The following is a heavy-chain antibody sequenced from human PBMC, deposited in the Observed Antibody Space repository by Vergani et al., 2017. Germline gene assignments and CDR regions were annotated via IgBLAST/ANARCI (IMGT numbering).Heavy chain of an antibody. CDR2: ISASGNA. D-gene: IGHD2-15*01. V-gene: IGHV4-61*02. CDR3: ARRSGGYYSGGKVHPLRTAFDV. Sequence: QVQLQASGPGRVKPSQTLSLTCTMSGGSISAGYYFCSWIRQPAGKGLEWLGHISASGNASHSPSLKTRVSMSVDTSKNQFSLTVTSVTAADTAIYFCARRSGGYYSGGKVHPLRTAFDVWGHETVVTVSS. CDR1: GGSISAGYYF. J-gene: IGHJ3*01.